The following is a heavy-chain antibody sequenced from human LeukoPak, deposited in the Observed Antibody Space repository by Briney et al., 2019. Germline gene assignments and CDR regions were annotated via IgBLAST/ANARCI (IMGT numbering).Heavy chain of an antibody. V-gene: IGHV3-21*01. CDR1: GFIFAKYA. Sequence: GGSLGLSCPTSGFIFAKYALAWVGQSPGKDLDWVSTIGASGADTYYADSVKGRFTISRDNAKNSLYLQMNSLRAEDTAVYYCARDYWSYYDSSGYAFDIWGQGTMVTVSS. J-gene: IGHJ3*02. CDR3: ARDYWSYYDSSGYAFDI. D-gene: IGHD3-22*01. CDR2: IGASGADT.